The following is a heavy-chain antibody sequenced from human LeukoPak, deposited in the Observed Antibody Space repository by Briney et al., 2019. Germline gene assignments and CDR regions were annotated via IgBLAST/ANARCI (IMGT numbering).Heavy chain of an antibody. J-gene: IGHJ4*02. CDR1: GGSISSYY. CDR3: ARHRITRGQFDY. V-gene: IGHV4-59*08. D-gene: IGHD7-27*01. Sequence: SETLSLTCTVSGGSISSYYWSWIRQPPGKGLEWIGYIYYSGSTNYNPSLKSRVTISVDTSKNQFSLKLSSVTASDTAVYYCARHRITRGQFDYWGQGTLVTVSS. CDR2: IYYSGST.